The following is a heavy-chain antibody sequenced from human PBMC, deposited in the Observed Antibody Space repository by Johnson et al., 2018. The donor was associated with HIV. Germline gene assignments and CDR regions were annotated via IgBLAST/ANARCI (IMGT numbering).Heavy chain of an antibody. CDR2: ISYDGSNK. CDR1: GFTFSSYW. D-gene: IGHD3-10*01. CDR3: AKESRGAPGAFDI. J-gene: IGHJ3*02. Sequence: QVQLVESGGGLVQPGGSLRLSCAASGFTFSSYWMSWVRQAPGKGLEWVAVISYDGSNKYYADSVKGRFTISRDNSKNTLYLQMNSLRAEDTAVYYCAKESRGAPGAFDIWGQGTMVTVSS. V-gene: IGHV3-30*18.